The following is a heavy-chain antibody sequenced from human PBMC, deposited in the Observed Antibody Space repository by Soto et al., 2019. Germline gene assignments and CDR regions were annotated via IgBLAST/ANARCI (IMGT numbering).Heavy chain of an antibody. CDR1: GGTFRSNA. V-gene: IGHV1-69*01. J-gene: IGHJ6*02. CDR3: ASLPSFYYGSGYGMDV. CDR2: LIPIFGTT. Sequence: QVQLVQSGTEVKKPGSSVKVSCKASGGTFRSNAISWVRQAPGQGLEWMGELIPIFGTTDYAQKFQGRVTITADESASTAYMELSSLRSDDTAVYYCASLPSFYYGSGYGMDVWGQGTTVTVSS. D-gene: IGHD3-10*01.